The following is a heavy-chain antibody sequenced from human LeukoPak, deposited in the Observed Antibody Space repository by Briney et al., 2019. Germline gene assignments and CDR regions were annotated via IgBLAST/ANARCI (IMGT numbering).Heavy chain of an antibody. CDR2: IDPSDSYT. D-gene: IGHD5-12*01. Sequence: KVSCKASGYSFTSYWISWVRQMPGKGLEWMGRIDPSDSYTNYSPSFQGHVTISADKSISTAYLQWSSLKASDTAMYYCARHGEEIVATFLHWGQGTLVTVSS. CDR1: GYSFTSYW. CDR3: ARHGEEIVATFLH. V-gene: IGHV5-10-1*01. J-gene: IGHJ4*02.